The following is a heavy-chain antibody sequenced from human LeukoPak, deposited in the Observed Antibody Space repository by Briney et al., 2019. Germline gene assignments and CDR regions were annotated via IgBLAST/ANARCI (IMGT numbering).Heavy chain of an antibody. J-gene: IGHJ4*02. D-gene: IGHD3-22*01. CDR2: ISWNSGSI. CDR1: GFTFDDYA. Sequence: GRSLRLSCAASGFTFDDYAMHWVRQAPGKGLEWVSGISWNSGSIGYADSVKGRFTISRDNAKNSLYLQMNSLRAEDTALYYCAKGYYYDSSGHLDYWGQGTLVTVSS. CDR3: AKGYYYDSSGHLDY. V-gene: IGHV3-9*01.